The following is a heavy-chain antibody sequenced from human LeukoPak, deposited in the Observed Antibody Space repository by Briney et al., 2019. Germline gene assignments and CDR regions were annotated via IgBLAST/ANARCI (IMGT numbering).Heavy chain of an antibody. CDR1: GFTFSSYA. CDR2: ISYDGSNK. CDR3: ARDAVGYCSGGSCYGFSN. V-gene: IGHV3-30-3*01. J-gene: IGHJ4*02. Sequence: PGRSLRLSCAASGFTFSSYAMHWVRQAPGKGLEWVAVISYDGSNKYYADSVKGRFTISRDNSKNTLYLQMNSLRAEDTAVYYCARDAVGYCSGGSCYGFSNWGQGTLVTVSS. D-gene: IGHD2-15*01.